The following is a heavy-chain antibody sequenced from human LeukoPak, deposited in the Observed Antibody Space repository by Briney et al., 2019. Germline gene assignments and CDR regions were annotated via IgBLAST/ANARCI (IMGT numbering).Heavy chain of an antibody. V-gene: IGHV1-2*02. CDR2: INPNSGST. D-gene: IGHD6-13*01. CDR1: GYTFTGYY. CDR3: ARLFPSSGWYYFDY. J-gene: IGHJ4*02. Sequence: ASVKVSCRASGYTFTGYYMHWVRQAPGQGLEWIGWINPNSGSTNYAQKFQGRVTMTRDTSISTAYMELSRLRSDDTAVYYCARLFPSSGWYYFDYWGQGTLVTVSS.